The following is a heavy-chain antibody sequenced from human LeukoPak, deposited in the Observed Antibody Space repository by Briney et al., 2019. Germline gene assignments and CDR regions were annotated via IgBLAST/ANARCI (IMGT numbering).Heavy chain of an antibody. V-gene: IGHV1-69*13. CDR1: GGTFSSYA. J-gene: IGHJ6*02. Sequence: ASVKVSCKASGGTFSSYAISWVRQAPGQGLEWMGGIIPIFGTANYAQKFQGRVTITADESTSTAYMELSSLRSEDTAVYYCARARDSSNWFHYYYYGMDVWGQGTTVTVSS. D-gene: IGHD6-13*01. CDR3: ARARDSSNWFHYYYYGMDV. CDR2: IIPIFGTA.